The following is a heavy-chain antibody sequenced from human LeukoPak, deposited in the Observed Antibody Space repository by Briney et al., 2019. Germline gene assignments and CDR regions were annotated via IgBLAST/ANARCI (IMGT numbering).Heavy chain of an antibody. D-gene: IGHD6-13*01. CDR1: GYTFTSYG. CDR2: ISAYNGNT. V-gene: IGHV1-18*01. J-gene: IGHJ4*02. CDR3: ARDQRARIAAAATAGY. Sequence: ASVKVSRKASGYTFTSYGISWVRQAPGQGLEWMGWISAYNGNTNYAQKLQGRVTMTTDTSTSTAYMELRSLRSDDTAVYYCARDQRARIAAAATAGYWGQGTLVTVSS.